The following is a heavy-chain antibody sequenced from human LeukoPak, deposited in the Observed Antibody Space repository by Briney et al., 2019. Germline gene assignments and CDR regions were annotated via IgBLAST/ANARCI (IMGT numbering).Heavy chain of an antibody. Sequence: SETLSLTCTVSGGSISSGDYYWSWIRQPPGKGLEWIGEINHSGSTNYNPSLKSRVTISVDTSKNQFSLKLSSVTAADTAVYYCARLPWDCSSTSCYGYYYYYMGVWGKGTTVTVSS. CDR3: ARLPWDCSSTSCYGYYYYYMGV. J-gene: IGHJ6*03. D-gene: IGHD2-2*01. CDR2: INHSGST. CDR1: GGSISSGDYY. V-gene: IGHV4-39*07.